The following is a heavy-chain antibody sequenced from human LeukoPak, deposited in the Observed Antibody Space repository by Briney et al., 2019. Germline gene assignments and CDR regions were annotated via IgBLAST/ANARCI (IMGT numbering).Heavy chain of an antibody. CDR2: IKQDVSEK. Sequence: GGSLRLSCAGSGFIFTNYVMSWVRQAPGKGLEWVANIKQDVSEKYYGDSVKGRFTISRDNPKNSLYLQMNSLSAEDTAVYYCVTVGMTSIWSYLRFDPRGQGTLVSVSS. D-gene: IGHD1-26*01. CDR1: GFIFTNYV. CDR3: VTVGMTSIWSYLRFDP. J-gene: IGHJ5*02. V-gene: IGHV3-7*05.